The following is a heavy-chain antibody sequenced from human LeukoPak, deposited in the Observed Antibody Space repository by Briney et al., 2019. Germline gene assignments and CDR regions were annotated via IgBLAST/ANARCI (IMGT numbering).Heavy chain of an antibody. CDR3: ARAGSEGYCSGGSCYTAGLDY. Sequence: GGSLRLSCAASGFTFSSYDMHWVRQATGKGLEWVSAIGTAGDTCYPGSVKGRFTISRENAKNPLYLQMNSLRAGDTAVYYCARAGSEGYCSGGSCYTAGLDYWGQGTLVTVSS. J-gene: IGHJ4*02. D-gene: IGHD2-15*01. CDR1: GFTFSSYD. V-gene: IGHV3-13*01. CDR2: IGTAGDT.